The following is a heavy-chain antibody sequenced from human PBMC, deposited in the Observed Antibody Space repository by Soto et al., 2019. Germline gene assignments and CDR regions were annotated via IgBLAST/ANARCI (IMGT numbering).Heavy chain of an antibody. Sequence: GGSLRLSCAASGFTFSSYAMSWVRQAPGKGLEWVSAISGSGGSTYYADSVKGRFTISRDNSKNTLYLQMNSLRAEDTAVYYCAKGVSEYYDFWSVKGGMDVWGQGTTVTVSS. CDR3: AKGVSEYYDFWSVKGGMDV. CDR1: GFTFSSYA. D-gene: IGHD3-3*01. J-gene: IGHJ6*02. V-gene: IGHV3-23*01. CDR2: ISGSGGST.